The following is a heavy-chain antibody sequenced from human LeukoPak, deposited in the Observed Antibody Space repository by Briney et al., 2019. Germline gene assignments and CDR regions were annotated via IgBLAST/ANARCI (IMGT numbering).Heavy chain of an antibody. CDR3: AGHPPVTAYYYYGMDV. V-gene: IGHV3-74*01. CDR2: INSDGSST. J-gene: IGHJ6*02. CDR1: GFTFSSYW. D-gene: IGHD2-21*02. Sequence: GGSLRLSCAASGFTFSSYWMHWVRQAPGKGLVWVSRINSDGSSTSYADSVKGRFTISRDNAKNTLYLQMNSLRAEDTAVYYCAGHPPVTAYYYYGMDVWGQGTTVTVSS.